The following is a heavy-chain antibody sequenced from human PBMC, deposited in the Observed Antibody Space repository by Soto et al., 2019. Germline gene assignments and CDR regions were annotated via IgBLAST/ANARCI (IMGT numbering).Heavy chain of an antibody. CDR1: GGTFSSYA. CDR3: ARDVVASYGMDV. J-gene: IGHJ6*02. V-gene: IGHV1-69*13. D-gene: IGHD2-15*01. CDR2: IIPIFGTA. Sequence: GASVKVSCKASGGTFSSYAIIWVRQAPGQGLEWMGGIIPIFGTANYAQKFQGRVTITADESTSTAYMELSSLRSEDTAVYYCARDVVASYGMDVWGQGTTVTVS.